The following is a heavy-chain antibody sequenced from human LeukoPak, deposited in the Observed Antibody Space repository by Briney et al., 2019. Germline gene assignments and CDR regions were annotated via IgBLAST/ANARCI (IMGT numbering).Heavy chain of an antibody. J-gene: IGHJ5*02. V-gene: IGHV3-23*01. CDR1: GFTFSSYA. CDR2: ISGSGGST. CDR3: ARAAQYCSSTSCYEWFDP. Sequence: PGGSLRLSCAASGFTFSSYAMSWVRQAPGKGLEWVSAISGSGGSTYYADSVKDRFTISRDNAKNSLYLQMNSLRAEDTAVYYCARAAQYCSSTSCYEWFDPWGQGTLVTVSS. D-gene: IGHD2-2*01.